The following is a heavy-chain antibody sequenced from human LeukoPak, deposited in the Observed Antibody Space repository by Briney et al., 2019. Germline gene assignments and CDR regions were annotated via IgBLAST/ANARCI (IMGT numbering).Heavy chain of an antibody. CDR2: ISSSSSTI. J-gene: IGHJ4*02. CDR3: ARGSTYYDSSGQVPFDY. V-gene: IGHV3-48*01. CDR1: GFTFSTYS. D-gene: IGHD3-22*01. Sequence: GGPLRLSCAASGFTFSTYSMNWVRQAPGKGLEWVSYISSSSSTIYYADSVKGRFTISRDNAKNSLYLQMNSLRAEDTAVYYCARGSTYYDSSGQVPFDYWGQGTLVTVSS.